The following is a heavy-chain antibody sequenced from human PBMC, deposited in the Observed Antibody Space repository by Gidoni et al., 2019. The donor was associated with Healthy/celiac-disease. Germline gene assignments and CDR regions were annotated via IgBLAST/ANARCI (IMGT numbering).Heavy chain of an antibody. D-gene: IGHD1-26*01. Sequence: QVQLVQSGAEVKKPGSSVKVYGKASGGTFSSYDISWVRQAPGQGLEWMGRIIPILGIANYAQKFQGRVTITADKSTSTAYMELSSLRSEDTAVYYCARPIVGATTGFDYWGQGTLVTVSS. CDR1: GGTFSSYD. J-gene: IGHJ4*02. V-gene: IGHV1-69*04. CDR2: IIPILGIA. CDR3: ARPIVGATTGFDY.